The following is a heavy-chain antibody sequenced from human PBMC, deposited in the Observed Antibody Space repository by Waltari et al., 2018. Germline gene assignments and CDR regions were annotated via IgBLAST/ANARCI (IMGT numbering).Heavy chain of an antibody. Sequence: QVQLQQWGAGLLKPSETLSLTCAVYGGSFRGYYWSWIRQPPGKGLEWMGEINHSGSTNYNPSLKSRVTISVDTSKNQFSLKLSSVTAADTAVYYCAGGGSSSWSAWWGQGTLVTVSS. D-gene: IGHD6-13*01. CDR3: AGGGSSSWSAW. J-gene: IGHJ4*02. CDR2: INHSGST. V-gene: IGHV4-34*01. CDR1: GGSFRGYY.